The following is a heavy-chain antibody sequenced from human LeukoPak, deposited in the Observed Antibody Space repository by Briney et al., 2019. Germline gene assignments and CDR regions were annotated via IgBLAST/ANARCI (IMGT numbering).Heavy chain of an antibody. Sequence: PGGSLRLSCAASGFTVSSNHMSWVRQAPGKGLEWVSAISGSGGSTYYADSVKGRFTISRDNSKNTLYLQMNSLRAEDTAVYYCAKDQYSSGFWFRCWGQGTLVTVSS. CDR1: GFTVSSNH. CDR3: AKDQYSSGFWFRC. CDR2: ISGSGGST. J-gene: IGHJ4*02. V-gene: IGHV3-23*01. D-gene: IGHD3-22*01.